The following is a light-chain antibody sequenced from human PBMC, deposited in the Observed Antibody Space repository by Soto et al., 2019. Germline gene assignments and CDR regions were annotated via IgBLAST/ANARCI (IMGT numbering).Light chain of an antibody. CDR1: SSDVGGYNY. V-gene: IGLV2-8*01. J-gene: IGLJ1*01. Sequence: QSALTQPPSASGSPGQSVTISCTGTSSDVGGYNYLSWYQQHPGKAPKLMIYEVSKRPSGVPDRFSGSESGNTASLTVSGLLAEDEVDYYCSSYAGSISYVFGTGTKLTVL. CDR2: EVS. CDR3: SSYAGSISYV.